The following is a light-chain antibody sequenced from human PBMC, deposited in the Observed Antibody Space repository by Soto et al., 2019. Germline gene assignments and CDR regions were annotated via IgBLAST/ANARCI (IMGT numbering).Light chain of an antibody. V-gene: IGKV3-20*01. CDR2: GVS. Sequence: EVVLTQSPGTLSLSPGEGATLSCRASQSIISSYLAWYQHKPGQAPRLLIYGVSSRATGVPDRFSGSGSGTDFTLTISRLEPEDFAVYYCQQYGNSVPFTFGQGTKLEIE. J-gene: IGKJ2*01. CDR1: QSIISSY. CDR3: QQYGNSVPFT.